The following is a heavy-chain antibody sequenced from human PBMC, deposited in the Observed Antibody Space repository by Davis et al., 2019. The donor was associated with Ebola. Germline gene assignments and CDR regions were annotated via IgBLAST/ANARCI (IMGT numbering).Heavy chain of an antibody. V-gene: IGHV4-61*01. CDR3: ASSYNWKGWFDP. Sequence: MPSETLSLTCTVSGGSISSSSYYWSWIRQPPGKGLEWIGYIYYSGSTNYNPSLKSRVTISVDTSKNQFSLKLSSVTAADTAVYYCASSYNWKGWFDPWDQGTLVTVSS. CDR2: IYYSGST. CDR1: GGSISSSSYY. J-gene: IGHJ5*02. D-gene: IGHD1-1*01.